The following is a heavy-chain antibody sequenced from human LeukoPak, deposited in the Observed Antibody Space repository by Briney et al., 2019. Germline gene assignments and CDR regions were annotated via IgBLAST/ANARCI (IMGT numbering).Heavy chain of an antibody. Sequence: PSETLSLTCTVSGGSISSYYWSWIRQPAGKGLEWIGRIYTSGSTNYNPSFKSRVTISVDKSKNQFSLKLSSVTAADTAVYYCARGCSSTSCRGFDPWGQGTLVTVSS. J-gene: IGHJ5*02. V-gene: IGHV4-4*07. D-gene: IGHD2-2*01. CDR3: ARGCSSTSCRGFDP. CDR1: GGSISSYY. CDR2: IYTSGST.